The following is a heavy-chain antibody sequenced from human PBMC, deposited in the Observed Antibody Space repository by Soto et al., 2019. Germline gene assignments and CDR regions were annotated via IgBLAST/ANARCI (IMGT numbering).Heavy chain of an antibody. CDR2: IYSGGST. V-gene: IGHV3-53*01. Sequence: EVQLVESGGGLIQPGGSLRLSCAASGFTVSSNYMSWVRQAPGKGLEWVSVIYSGGSTYYADSVKGRFTISRDNSKNTLYLQMNSLRADDTDVYYCASQTGPTSYYYYGMVVWGQGTTVTVSS. CDR1: GFTVSSNY. J-gene: IGHJ6*02. CDR3: ASQTGPTSYYYYGMVV. D-gene: IGHD1-1*01.